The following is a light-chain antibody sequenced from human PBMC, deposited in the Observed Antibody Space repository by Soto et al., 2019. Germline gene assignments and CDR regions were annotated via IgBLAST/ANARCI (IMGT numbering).Light chain of an antibody. CDR2: TAS. CDR1: QTISTY. J-gene: IGKJ4*01. V-gene: IGKV1-39*01. Sequence: DTQMTQSPSSLAASVGDRVTITCRASQTISTYVNWYQQKPGKPPKLLIYTASTLESGVPSRFSGSGSGTDFTLTISSLQPEDFATYYCQQSYRMPTFGGGTKV. CDR3: QQSYRMPT.